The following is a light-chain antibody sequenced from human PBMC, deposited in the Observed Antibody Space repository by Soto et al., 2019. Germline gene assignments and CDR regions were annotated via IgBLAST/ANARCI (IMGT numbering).Light chain of an antibody. CDR2: GAS. Sequence: EIVMTQSPTTLSVSPGESATLSCRASQSVSDNVAWYQQKPGQAPRLLIYGASTRATGVPDRISGSGSGTDFTFTITSLQPTDIATYYCQHYDNLPITFGQGTRLEIK. V-gene: IGKV3-15*01. CDR1: QSVSDN. CDR3: QHYDNLPIT. J-gene: IGKJ5*01.